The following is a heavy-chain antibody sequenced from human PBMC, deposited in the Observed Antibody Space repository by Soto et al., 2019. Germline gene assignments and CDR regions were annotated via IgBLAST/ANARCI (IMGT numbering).Heavy chain of an antibody. CDR3: ARVLRTDYYYGSGMGSYYGMDV. CDR1: GFTFSSYS. D-gene: IGHD3-10*01. CDR2: ISISSSTI. Sequence: EVQLVESGGGLVQPGGSLRLSCAASGFTFSSYSMNWVRQAPGKGLEWVSYISISSSTIYYADSVKGRFTISRDNAKNSLYLQMNSLRDEDTAVYYCARVLRTDYYYGSGMGSYYGMDVWGQGTTVTVSS. J-gene: IGHJ6*02. V-gene: IGHV3-48*02.